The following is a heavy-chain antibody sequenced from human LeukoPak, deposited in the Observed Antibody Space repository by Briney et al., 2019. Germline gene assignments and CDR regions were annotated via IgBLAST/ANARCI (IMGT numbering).Heavy chain of an antibody. D-gene: IGHD2-2*01. J-gene: IGHJ4*02. CDR1: GFTFSSYW. CDR2: IKQDGSEK. Sequence: GGSLRLSCAAAGFTFSSYWMSWVRQAPGKGLEWVANIKQDGSEKYYVDSVKGRFTISRDNAKNSLYLQMNSLRAEDTAVYYCARDKRFWNQLLVYYWGQGTLVTVSS. V-gene: IGHV3-7*01. CDR3: ARDKRFWNQLLVYY.